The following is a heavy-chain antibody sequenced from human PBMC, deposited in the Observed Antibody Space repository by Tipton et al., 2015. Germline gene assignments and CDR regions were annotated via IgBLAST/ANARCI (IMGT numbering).Heavy chain of an antibody. D-gene: IGHD1-1*01. Sequence: TLSLTCTVSGGSISSSSYYWGWIRQPPGKGLEWIGSIYYSGSTYYNPSLKSRVTISVDTSKNQFSLNLSSVTAADTAVYYCARSQLDWFDPWGQGTLVTVSS. J-gene: IGHJ5*02. CDR3: ARSQLDWFDP. CDR2: IYYSGST. V-gene: IGHV4-39*07. CDR1: GGSISSSSYY.